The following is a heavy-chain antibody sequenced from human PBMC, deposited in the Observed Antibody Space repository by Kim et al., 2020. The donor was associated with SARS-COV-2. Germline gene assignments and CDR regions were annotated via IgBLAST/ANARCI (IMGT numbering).Heavy chain of an antibody. D-gene: IGHD3-22*01. CDR1: GFTFSSYG. V-gene: IGHV3-33*01. CDR2: IWYDGSNK. Sequence: GGSLRLSCAASGFTFSSYGMHWVRQAPGKGLEWVAVIWYDGSNKYYADSVKGRFTISRDNSKNTLYLQMNSLRAEDTAVYYCARGESLVVITTRDWFDPWGQGTLVTVSS. CDR3: ARGESLVVITTRDWFDP. J-gene: IGHJ5*02.